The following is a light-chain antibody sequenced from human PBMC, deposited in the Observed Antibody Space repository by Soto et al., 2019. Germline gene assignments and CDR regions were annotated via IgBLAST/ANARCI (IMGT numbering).Light chain of an antibody. CDR1: RRVSSN. CDR3: LQYNTWPYI. Sequence: EIVVTQSPAILSVSPGGTATLSCRASRRVSSNLAWFQQKPGQVPRLLIYGASARTTDFPARFSGSRSGAEFTLTISSLQSEDFAVYYCLQYNTWPYIFGQGTKLE. J-gene: IGKJ2*01. V-gene: IGKV3-15*01. CDR2: GAS.